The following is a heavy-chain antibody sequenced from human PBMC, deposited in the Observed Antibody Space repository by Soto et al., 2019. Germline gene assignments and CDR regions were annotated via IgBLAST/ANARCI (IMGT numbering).Heavy chain of an antibody. V-gene: IGHV3-53*05. D-gene: IGHD2-15*01. J-gene: IGHJ4*02. CDR1: GFTVSSNY. CDR2: IYSGGST. CDR3: GIVLDELLDY. Sequence: GGSLRLSCAASGFTVSSNYMSWVRQAPGKGLEWVSVIYSGGSTYYADSVKGRFTISRDNSKNTLYLQMNSLRSEDPAVYYCGIVLDELLDYWGQGTLVTVCS.